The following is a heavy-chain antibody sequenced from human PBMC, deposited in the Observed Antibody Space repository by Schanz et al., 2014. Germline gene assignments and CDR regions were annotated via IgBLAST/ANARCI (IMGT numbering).Heavy chain of an antibody. Sequence: VQLVESGGGVVQPGRSLRLSCGASGFTFSDYGTHWVRQAPGKGLEWVAFISYDGSFEDYLDSVKGRFIISRDSSKNTLFLQMNSLRAEDTAVYFCARDGGRDGYNLAFDVWGQGTLVTVSS. V-gene: IGHV3-30*03. CDR1: GFTFSDYG. J-gene: IGHJ3*01. CDR3: ARDGGRDGYNLAFDV. CDR2: ISYDGSFE. D-gene: IGHD5-12*01.